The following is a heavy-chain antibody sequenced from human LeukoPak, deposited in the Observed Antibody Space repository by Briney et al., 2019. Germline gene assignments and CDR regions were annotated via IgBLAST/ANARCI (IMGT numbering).Heavy chain of an antibody. J-gene: IGHJ4*02. CDR2: ISGSGGST. CDR3: AKDGGDIVVVPAAMGY. CDR1: GFTFSSYA. D-gene: IGHD2-2*01. Sequence: GGSLRLSCAASGFTFSSYAMSWVRQAPGKGLEWVSAISGSGGSTYYADSVKGRFTISRDNSKNTLYLQMNSLRAEDTAVYYCAKDGGDIVVVPAAMGYWGQGTLVTVSS. V-gene: IGHV3-23*01.